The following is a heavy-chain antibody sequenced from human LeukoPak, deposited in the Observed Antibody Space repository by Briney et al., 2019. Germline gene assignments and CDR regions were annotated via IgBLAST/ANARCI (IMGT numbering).Heavy chain of an antibody. CDR3: AKEPYSSSWNYYYYGMDV. V-gene: IGHV3-43*02. Sequence: PGGSLRLSCAASGFTFDDYAIHWVRPAPRKGLEWVSLTSGDGGSTYSADSVKGRFTISRANSKNSLYLQMNSLRAEDTALYYCAKEPYSSSWNYYYYGMDVWGQGTTVTVSS. J-gene: IGHJ6*02. CDR2: TSGDGGST. D-gene: IGHD6-13*01. CDR1: GFTFDDYA.